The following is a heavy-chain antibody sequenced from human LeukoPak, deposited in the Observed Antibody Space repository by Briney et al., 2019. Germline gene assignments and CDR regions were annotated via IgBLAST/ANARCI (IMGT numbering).Heavy chain of an antibody. CDR1: GGSISSGGYY. D-gene: IGHD4-23*01. J-gene: IGHJ4*02. CDR3: VSTVVTGSSFDY. CDR2: IYYSGST. Sequence: PSQTLSPTCTVSGGSISSGGYYWSWIRQHPGKGLEWIGYIYYSGSTYYNPSLKSRVTISVDTSKNQFSLKLSSVTAADTAVCYCVSTVVTGSSFDYWGQGTLVTVSS. V-gene: IGHV4-31*03.